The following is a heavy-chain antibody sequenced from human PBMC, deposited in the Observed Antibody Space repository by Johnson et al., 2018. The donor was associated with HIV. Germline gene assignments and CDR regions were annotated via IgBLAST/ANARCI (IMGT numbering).Heavy chain of an antibody. D-gene: IGHD2-15*01. CDR3: ARSKDCSGGSCPDAFDI. CDR1: GFTFSDYY. V-gene: IGHV3-11*04. CDR2: ISSSGSTI. J-gene: IGHJ3*02. Sequence: QVQLVESGGGLVQPGGSLRLSCVASGFTFSDYYMTWVRQAPGKGLEWVSYISSSGSTIYSADSVKGRFTISRDNAKNSLYLQMNSLRAEDTAVYYCARSKDCSGGSCPDAFDIWGQGTMVTVSS.